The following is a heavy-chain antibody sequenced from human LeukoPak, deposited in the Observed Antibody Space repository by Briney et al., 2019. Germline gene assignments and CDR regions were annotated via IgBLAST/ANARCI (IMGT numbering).Heavy chain of an antibody. CDR2: SYYSGCT. D-gene: IGHD4-17*01. Sequence: SETLSLTCTGSGGSISSSSYYWGWIRQPPGKGLEGSGSSYYSGCTYYTPSLKRRVTISVDTSKNQFSLKLSSVTAADTAVYYCARHQAGGDYAGYFDYWGQGTLVTVSS. CDR1: GGSISSSSYY. CDR3: ARHQAGGDYAGYFDY. V-gene: IGHV4-39*01. J-gene: IGHJ4*02.